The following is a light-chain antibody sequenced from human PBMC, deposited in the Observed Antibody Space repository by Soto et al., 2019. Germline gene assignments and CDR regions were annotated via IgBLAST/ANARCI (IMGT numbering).Light chain of an antibody. V-gene: IGKV3-20*01. CDR3: HQYGSSPRT. CDR1: QSVSSNF. CDR2: GAS. Sequence: EIVLTQSPGTLSLSPGDRAILSCRASQSVSSNFLAWYQQKPGQAPRLLIYGASIRATGIPDRFSGSGSGTDFTLTIRRLEPEDFAMYLCHQYGSSPRTFGQGTKVEIK. J-gene: IGKJ1*01.